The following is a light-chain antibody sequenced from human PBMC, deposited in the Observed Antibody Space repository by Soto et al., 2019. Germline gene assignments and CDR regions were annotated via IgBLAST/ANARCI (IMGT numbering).Light chain of an antibody. CDR1: QSVSTN. CDR3: QQYHNWPPAT. CDR2: AAS. V-gene: IGKV3-15*01. Sequence: EIVLTQSPATLSVSPGERATLSCRASQSVSTNLAWYQQKPGLAPRLLIYAASTRATGIPDRFSGSGSGTEFTLTISSLQSEDFAVYYCQQYHNWPPATFVGGTKVETK. J-gene: IGKJ4*01.